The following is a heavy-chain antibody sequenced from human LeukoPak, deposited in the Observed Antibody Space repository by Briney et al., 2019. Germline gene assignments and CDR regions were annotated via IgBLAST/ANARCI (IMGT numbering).Heavy chain of an antibody. D-gene: IGHD3-9*01. J-gene: IGHJ5*02. V-gene: IGHV1-2*02. CDR3: ARNFDMKGFDP. Sequence: ASVKVSCKASAYTFTGYYMNWVRQAPGQGLEWMGWINSDSGFTKYAQKFQGRVTMTRDTSITTVYMDLTRLTSDDTAVYDCARNFDMKGFDPWGQGTLVTVSS. CDR2: INSDSGFT. CDR1: AYTFTGYY.